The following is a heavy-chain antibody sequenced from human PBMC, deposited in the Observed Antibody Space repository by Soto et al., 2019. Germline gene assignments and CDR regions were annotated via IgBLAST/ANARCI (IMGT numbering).Heavy chain of an antibody. V-gene: IGHV3-73*01. CDR2: IRSKANSYAT. CDR3: TSPVGHCSGSSCYHAFDP. D-gene: IGHD2-15*01. CDR1: GFPFRGSA. J-gene: IGHJ5*02. Sequence: GGSLKLSCAASGFPFRGSAMHWVRQASGKGLEWVGRIRSKANSYATAYAASVKGRFTISRDDSKNTAYLQMNSLKTEDTAVYYCTSPVGHCSGSSCYHAFDPWGQGT.